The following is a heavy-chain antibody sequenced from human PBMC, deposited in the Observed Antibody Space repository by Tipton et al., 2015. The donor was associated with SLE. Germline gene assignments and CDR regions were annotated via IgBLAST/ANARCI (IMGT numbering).Heavy chain of an antibody. Sequence: TLSLTCAVSGASDASFKSSYWAWLRQPPGETLEWIGEINHSGSTNYNPSLKSRVTISVDTSKNQFSLKLSSVTAADTAVYYCARWGRTMIHWYFDLWGRGTLVTVSS. CDR2: INHSGST. V-gene: IGHV4-34*01. CDR1: GASDASFKSSY. J-gene: IGHJ2*01. D-gene: IGHD3-22*01. CDR3: ARWGRTMIHWYFDL.